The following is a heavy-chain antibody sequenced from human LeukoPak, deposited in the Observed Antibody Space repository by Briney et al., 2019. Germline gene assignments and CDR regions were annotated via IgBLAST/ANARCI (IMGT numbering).Heavy chain of an antibody. CDR3: ARLPSASRYYRYFQH. V-gene: IGHV5-51*01. CDR1: GSRFTSYW. Sequence: GGSLKISCKGSGSRFTSYWIGWVRQMPGKGLEWMGIIYPGDSDTRYSPSFRGQVTISADKSISTAYLQWSSLKASDTAMYYCARLPSASRYYRYFQHWGQGTLVTVSS. CDR2: IYPGDSDT. D-gene: IGHD2/OR15-2a*01. J-gene: IGHJ1*01.